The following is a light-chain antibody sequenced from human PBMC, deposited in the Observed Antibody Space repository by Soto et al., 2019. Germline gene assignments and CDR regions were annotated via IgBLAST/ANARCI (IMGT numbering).Light chain of an antibody. J-gene: IGKJ1*01. CDR1: QSVSVW. Sequence: DIRMTQSPSTLSASVGDTVTITCRASQSVSVWLAWYQQKPGKAPKLLIYKASRLESGVPSRFSGRGSGTEFTLTISSLQSEDFATYYCQQYDSYWTFGQGTTVDIK. V-gene: IGKV1-5*03. CDR3: QQYDSYWT. CDR2: KAS.